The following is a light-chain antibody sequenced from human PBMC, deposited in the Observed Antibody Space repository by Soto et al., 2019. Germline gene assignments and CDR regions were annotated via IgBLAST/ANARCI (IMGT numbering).Light chain of an antibody. CDR3: FSYAGSSTVEV. CDR2: EGS. Sequence: QSALTQPASVSGSPGQSITISCTGTSSDVGSYNLVSWYQHHPGKAPKLMIYEGSKRPSGVSNRFSGSKSGNTASLTISGLQAEDEADYYCFSYAGSSTVEVFGGGTKLTVL. J-gene: IGLJ3*02. V-gene: IGLV2-23*03. CDR1: SSDVGSYNL.